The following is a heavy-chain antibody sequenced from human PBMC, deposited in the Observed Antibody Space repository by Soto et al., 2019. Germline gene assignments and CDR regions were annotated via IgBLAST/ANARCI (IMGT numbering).Heavy chain of an antibody. Sequence: SVKVSCKASGYTFTGYYMHWVRQAPGQGLEWMGWINPNSGGTNYAQKFQGRVTMTRDTSISTAYMELSRLRSDDTAVYYCAREGRIQPNYYYYGMDVWGQGXTVTVSS. J-gene: IGHJ6*02. CDR2: INPNSGGT. D-gene: IGHD5-18*01. CDR1: GYTFTGYY. CDR3: AREGRIQPNYYYYGMDV. V-gene: IGHV1-2*02.